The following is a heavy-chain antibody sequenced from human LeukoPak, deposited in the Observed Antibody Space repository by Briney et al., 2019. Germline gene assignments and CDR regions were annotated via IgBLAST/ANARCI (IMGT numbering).Heavy chain of an antibody. J-gene: IGHJ4*02. V-gene: IGHV4-59*01. CDR1: DGSIRGFY. CDR3: ARAKGGGSGFFDY. Sequence: PSETLSLTCTVSDGSIRGFYWTWIRQPPGERRGWIRSFYYSGTTDYNPSLKIRVAISLDTSKGQFSLKVNSVTAADTAVYYCARAKGGGSGFFDYWGQGTLVTVSS. CDR2: FYYSGTT. D-gene: IGHD3-22*01.